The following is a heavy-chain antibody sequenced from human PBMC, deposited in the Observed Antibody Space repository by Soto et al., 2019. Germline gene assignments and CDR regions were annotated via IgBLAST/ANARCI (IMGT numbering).Heavy chain of an antibody. Sequence: ASVKVSCKASGYTFTSYYMHWVRQAPGQGLEWMGIINPSGGSTSYAQKFQGRVTMTRDTSTSTVYMEPSSLRSEDTAVYYCARAYTLRLSSSGVGYWGQGTLVTVSS. CDR3: ARAYTLRLSSSGVGY. CDR1: GYTFTSYY. CDR2: INPSGGST. V-gene: IGHV1-46*01. D-gene: IGHD6-6*01. J-gene: IGHJ4*02.